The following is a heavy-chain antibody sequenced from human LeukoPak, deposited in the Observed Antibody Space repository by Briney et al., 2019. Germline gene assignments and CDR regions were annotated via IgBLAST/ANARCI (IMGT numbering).Heavy chain of an antibody. V-gene: IGHV1-18*01. J-gene: IGHJ4*02. Sequence: GASVRVSCEASHYTLNNYNISWVRQAPGQGLEWMGWINTYKGDTSYAQKFQGRVTMTADTSTNTAYMDLRGLRSDDTAVYYCARESGHCSGDNCSYFFDLWGPGFLLTVSS. CDR1: HYTLNNYN. CDR3: ARESGHCSGDNCSYFFDL. CDR2: INTYKGDT. D-gene: IGHD2-21*01.